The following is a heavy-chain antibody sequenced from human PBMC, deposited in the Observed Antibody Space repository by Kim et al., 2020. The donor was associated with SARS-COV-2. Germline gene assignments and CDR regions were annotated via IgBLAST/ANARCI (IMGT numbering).Heavy chain of an antibody. Sequence: DSVKGRFTISRDNSKNSLYLQMNSLRTEDTALYYCAKDSAYDFWSGYQDYWGQGTLVTVSS. CDR3: AKDSAYDFWSGYQDY. V-gene: IGHV3-43*01. J-gene: IGHJ4*02. D-gene: IGHD3-3*01.